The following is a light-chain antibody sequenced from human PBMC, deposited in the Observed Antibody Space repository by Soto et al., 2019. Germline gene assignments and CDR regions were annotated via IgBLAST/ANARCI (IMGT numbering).Light chain of an antibody. J-gene: IGKJ1*01. CDR1: QSVSSSS. CDR3: QQYDTSPPT. V-gene: IGKV3-20*01. CDR2: AAS. Sequence: EIVLTQSPGTLSASPGERVTLSCRASQSVSSSSLAWYQQKPGQAPRLLIYAASSRATGIPDRFSGSGSGTDFPLTIIILEPEDFAVYSCQQYDTSPPTFGQGTKVDIK.